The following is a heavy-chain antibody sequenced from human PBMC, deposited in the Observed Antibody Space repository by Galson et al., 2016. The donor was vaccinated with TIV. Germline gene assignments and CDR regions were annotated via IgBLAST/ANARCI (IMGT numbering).Heavy chain of an antibody. Sequence: SVKVSCKASGYTFTRHYMHWVRQAPGQGLEWMGIINPITGITTYAQNFQGRVTMTRDTSTSTVQMELSSLRSEDTAVYYCARGVDSSGYYYFDSWGQGTLVTVSS. CDR2: INPITGIT. CDR1: GYTFTRHY. J-gene: IGHJ4*02. V-gene: IGHV1-46*01. CDR3: ARGVDSSGYYYFDS. D-gene: IGHD3-22*01.